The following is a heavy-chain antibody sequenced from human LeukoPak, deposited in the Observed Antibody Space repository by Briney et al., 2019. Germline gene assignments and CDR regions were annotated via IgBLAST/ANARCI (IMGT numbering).Heavy chain of an antibody. J-gene: IGHJ5*02. CDR3: ARTGSSWQNNWFDP. CDR2: ISAYNGNT. Sequence: ASVKVSCKASGGTFSRYAISWVRQAPGQGLEWMGRISAYNGNTNYAQKLQGRVTMTTDTSTSTAYMELRSLRSDDTAVYYCARTGSSWQNNWFDPWGQGTLVTVSS. V-gene: IGHV1-18*01. CDR1: GGTFSRYA. D-gene: IGHD6-13*01.